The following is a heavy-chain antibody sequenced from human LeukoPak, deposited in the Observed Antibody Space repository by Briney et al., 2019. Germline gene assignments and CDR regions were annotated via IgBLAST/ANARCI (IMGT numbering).Heavy chain of an antibody. J-gene: IGHJ5*02. CDR3: AGEFDP. CDR1: GFTFSDYS. V-gene: IGHV3-21*04. Sequence: PGGSLRLSCAASGFTFSDYSMNWVRQAPGKGLEWVSSISGSSSHIYYADSVKGRFTISRDNAKNSLYLQMNSLRAEDTAVYYCAGEFDPWGQGTLVTVSS. CDR2: ISGSSSHI.